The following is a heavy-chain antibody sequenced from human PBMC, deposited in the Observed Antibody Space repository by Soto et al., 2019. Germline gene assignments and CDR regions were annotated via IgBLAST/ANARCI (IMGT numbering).Heavy chain of an antibody. D-gene: IGHD6-13*01. V-gene: IGHV3-74*01. Sequence: LRLSCAASQFSFSSYWMHWVRQAPGKGPAWVSRINHDGSKTEYADSVKGRFTISRDNTNNTLYLQMNSLRVEDTAMYYCVREPWGFSGTWYDYWGQGTLVTVSS. J-gene: IGHJ4*02. CDR2: INHDGSKT. CDR3: VREPWGFSGTWYDY. CDR1: QFSFSSYW.